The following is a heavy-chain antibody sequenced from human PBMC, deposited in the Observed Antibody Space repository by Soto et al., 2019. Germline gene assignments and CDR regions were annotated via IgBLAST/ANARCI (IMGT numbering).Heavy chain of an antibody. J-gene: IGHJ6*02. CDR1: GYTLTELS. V-gene: IGHV1-24*01. Sequence: ASVKVSCKVSGYTLTELSMHWVRQAPGKGLEWMGGFDPEDGETIYAQKFQGRVTMTEDTSTDTAYMELSSLRSEDTAVYYCATSVIHGTGNIVVVPAATYKALNGMDVWGQGTTVTVSS. CDR3: ATSVIHGTGNIVVVPAATYKALNGMDV. D-gene: IGHD2-2*01. CDR2: FDPEDGET.